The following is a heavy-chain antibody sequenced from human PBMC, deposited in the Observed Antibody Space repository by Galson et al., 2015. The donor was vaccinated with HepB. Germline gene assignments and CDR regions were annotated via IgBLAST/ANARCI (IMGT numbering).Heavy chain of an antibody. V-gene: IGHV1-18*01. D-gene: IGHD3-10*01. CDR2: ISAYNGNK. Sequence: SVKVSCRASGYTFTSYGISWVRQAPGQGLEWMGWISAYNGNKNYAQKLQGRVTMTTDTSTSTAYMELRSLRSDDTAVYYCARDPPAWFGESLLNYYVMDVWGQGTTVTVSS. CDR3: ARDPPAWFGESLLNYYVMDV. J-gene: IGHJ6*02. CDR1: GYTFTSYG.